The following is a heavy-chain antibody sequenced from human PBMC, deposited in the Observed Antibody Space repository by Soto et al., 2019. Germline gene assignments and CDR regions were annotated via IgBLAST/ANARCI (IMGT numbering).Heavy chain of an antibody. V-gene: IGHV3-23*01. CDR3: AKGVLSFHYGMEV. CDR1: GFTFNTYA. Sequence: EVKLLQSGGGVVPPGGSLRLSCATSGFTFNTYAMTWVRQAPGKGLEWVSSISSTAGKTSSYADSVKGRFAISRDFSDNTVYLQMDNLRVDDTAVYFCAKGVLSFHYGMEVWGQGTTVTVSS. D-gene: IGHD3-10*01. CDR2: ISSTAGKTS. J-gene: IGHJ6*02.